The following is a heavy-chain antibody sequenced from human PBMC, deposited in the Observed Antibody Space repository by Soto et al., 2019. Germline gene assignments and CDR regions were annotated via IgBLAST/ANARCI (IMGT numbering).Heavy chain of an antibody. J-gene: IGHJ4*02. Sequence: GGSLRLSCAASGFTFSSYAMSWVRQAPGKGLEWVSAISGSGGSTYYADSVKGRFTISRDNSKNTLYLQMNSLRAEDTAVYYCAKRYSSSWYPGYFDYWGQGTLVTVSS. CDR3: AKRYSSSWYPGYFDY. V-gene: IGHV3-23*01. D-gene: IGHD6-13*01. CDR2: ISGSGGST. CDR1: GFTFSSYA.